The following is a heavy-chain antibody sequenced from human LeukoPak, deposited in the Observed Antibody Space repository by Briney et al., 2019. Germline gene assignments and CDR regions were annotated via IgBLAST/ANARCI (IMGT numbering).Heavy chain of an antibody. CDR2: IYHGGST. CDR1: GGSISSSNW. CDR3: ARVGDWNDLVY. V-gene: IGHV4-4*02. J-gene: IGHJ4*02. Sequence: SGTLSLTCAVHGGSISSSNWWSWLRQSPGKEPEWIGEIYHGGSTNYRPSFKSRVTISVDESRNQFSLNLSSVTAADTAVYYCARVGDWNDLVYWGQGTLVTVSS. D-gene: IGHD1-1*01.